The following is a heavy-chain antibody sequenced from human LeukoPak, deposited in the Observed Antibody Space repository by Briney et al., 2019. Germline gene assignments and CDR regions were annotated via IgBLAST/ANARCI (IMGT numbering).Heavy chain of an antibody. Sequence: GGSLRLSCAASGFTFDDYAMHWVRQAPGKGLEWVSIIHSGGNTYYADSVKGRFTVSRDNSNNTLFLQMNSLRAEDTAVYYCARTTYYYDSGSYYVIDYWGQGTLVTVSS. CDR1: GFTFDDYA. V-gene: IGHV3-53*01. CDR2: IHSGGNT. J-gene: IGHJ4*02. CDR3: ARTTYYYDSGSYYVIDY. D-gene: IGHD3-10*01.